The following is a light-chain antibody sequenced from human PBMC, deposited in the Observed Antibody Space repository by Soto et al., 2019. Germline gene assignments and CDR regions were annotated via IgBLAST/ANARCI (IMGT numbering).Light chain of an antibody. CDR1: QSISSW. Sequence: DIQMTPSPSTLSATAGDRVTITCRASQSISSWLAWYQHTPGKAPKLLIYDASSLESGVPSRLSGSGSGTEFTLTIISLQPDDFATYYCQQYNSYSFGQGTKVDIK. J-gene: IGKJ1*01. V-gene: IGKV1-5*01. CDR3: QQYNSYS. CDR2: DAS.